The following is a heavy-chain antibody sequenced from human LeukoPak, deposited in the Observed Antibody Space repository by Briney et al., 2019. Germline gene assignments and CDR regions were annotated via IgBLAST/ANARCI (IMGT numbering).Heavy chain of an antibody. CDR3: ARIGSAAFTDY. J-gene: IGHJ4*02. D-gene: IGHD3-3*02. V-gene: IGHV3-23*01. CDR1: GFTFSTYA. Sequence: GGSLRLSCAASGFTFSTYALNWVRQAPGKWLEWVSAISDSGGAIYYADSVKGRFTMSRDNSKNSLFLQTNSLRAEDTAVYYCARIGSAAFTDYWGQGTLVTVSS. CDR2: ISDSGGAI.